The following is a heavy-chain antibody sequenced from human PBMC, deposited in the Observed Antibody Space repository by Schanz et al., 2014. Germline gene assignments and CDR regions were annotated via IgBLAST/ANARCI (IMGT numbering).Heavy chain of an antibody. CDR3: ARGQRRTIGRPFGP. V-gene: IGHV1-8*02. J-gene: IGHJ5*02. Sequence: QVQLVQSGAEVKKPGASVKVSCKASGYTFSDYGITWVRQAIGQGPEWMGWMQPDSGKTHYAEKFQGRVAMTRDVSISTAYMELSSLASEDTAVYYCARGQRRTIGRPFGPWGQGTLVTVSS. D-gene: IGHD6-25*01. CDR2: MQPDSGKT. CDR1: GYTFSDYG.